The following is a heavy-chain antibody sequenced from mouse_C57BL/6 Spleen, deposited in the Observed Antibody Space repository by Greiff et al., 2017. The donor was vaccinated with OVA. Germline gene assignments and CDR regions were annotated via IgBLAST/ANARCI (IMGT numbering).Heavy chain of an antibody. CDR3: ARPLYYYGSSYLYYFDY. J-gene: IGHJ2*01. Sequence: QVQLKQPGAELVKPGASVKLSCKASGYTFTSYWMHWVKQRPGQGLEWIGMIHPNSGSTNYNEKFKSKATLTVDKSSSTAYMQLSSLTSEDSAVYYCARPLYYYGSSYLYYFDYWGQGTTLTVSS. V-gene: IGHV1-64*01. CDR1: GYTFTSYW. CDR2: IHPNSGST. D-gene: IGHD1-1*01.